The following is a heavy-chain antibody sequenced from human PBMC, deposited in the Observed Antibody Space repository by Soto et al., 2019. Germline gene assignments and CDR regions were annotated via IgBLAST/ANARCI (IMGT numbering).Heavy chain of an antibody. D-gene: IGHD2-21*01. CDR3: ARDVGGDGYNSLDY. V-gene: IGHV3-33*01. J-gene: IGHJ4*02. CDR1: GFTFSSYG. CDR2: IWYDGSNK. Sequence: GGSLRLSCAASGFTFSSYGMHWVRQAPGKGLEWVAVIWYDGSNKYYADSVKGRFTISRDNSKNTLYLQMNSLRAEDTAVYYCARDVGGDGYNSLDYWGQGTLVTVSS.